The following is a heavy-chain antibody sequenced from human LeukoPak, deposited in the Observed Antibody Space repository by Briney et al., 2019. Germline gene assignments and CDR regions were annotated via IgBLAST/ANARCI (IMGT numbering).Heavy chain of an antibody. J-gene: IGHJ4*02. Sequence: PGGSLRLSCAASGLTFSSYSMNWVRQAPGKGLEWVSSISSSSSYIYYADSVEGRFTISRDNAKNSLYLQMNSLRAEDTAVYYCARDPMDTGDYWGQGTLVTVSS. V-gene: IGHV3-21*01. D-gene: IGHD5-18*01. CDR3: ARDPMDTGDY. CDR1: GLTFSSYS. CDR2: ISSSSSYI.